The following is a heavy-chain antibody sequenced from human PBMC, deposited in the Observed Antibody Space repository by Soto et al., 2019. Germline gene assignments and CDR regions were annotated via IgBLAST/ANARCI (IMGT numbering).Heavy chain of an antibody. D-gene: IGHD2-2*01. J-gene: IGHJ6*03. CDR3: GKQDIVVVPAAPIYYYYYYMDV. CDR1: GFTFSSYA. Sequence: GGSLRLSCAASGFTFSSYAMSWVRQAPGKGLEWVSAISGSGGSTYYADSVKGRFTISRDNSENTLYLQMNSLRAEDTAVYYCGKQDIVVVPAAPIYYYYYYMDVWGKGTTVTVSS. CDR2: ISGSGGST. V-gene: IGHV3-23*01.